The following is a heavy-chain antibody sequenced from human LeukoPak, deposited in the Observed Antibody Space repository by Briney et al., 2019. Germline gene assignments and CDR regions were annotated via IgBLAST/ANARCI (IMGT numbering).Heavy chain of an antibody. CDR2: IYHSGST. D-gene: IGHD3-10*01. CDR1: GGSISSGGYS. Sequence: SETLSLTCAVSGGSISSGGYSWSWIRQPPGKGLEWIGCIYHSGSTYYNPSLKSRVTISVDRSKNQFSLKLSSVTAADTAVYYCARVLLWFGEATAFEPWGQGTLVTVSS. V-gene: IGHV4-30-2*01. CDR3: ARVLLWFGEATAFEP. J-gene: IGHJ5*02.